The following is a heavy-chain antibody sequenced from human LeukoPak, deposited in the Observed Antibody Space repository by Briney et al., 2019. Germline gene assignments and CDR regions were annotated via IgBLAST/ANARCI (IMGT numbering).Heavy chain of an antibody. V-gene: IGHV3-48*04. CDR2: ISSSGSTI. CDR1: GFTFSSYS. J-gene: IGHJ4*02. CDR3: ARDVSAKDTAMVTF. D-gene: IGHD5-18*01. Sequence: GGSLRLSCAASGFTFSSYSMNWVRQAPGKGLEWVSYISSSGSTIYYADSVKGRFTISRDNAKNSLYLQMNSLRAEDTAVYYCARDVSAKDTAMVTFWGQGTLVTVSS.